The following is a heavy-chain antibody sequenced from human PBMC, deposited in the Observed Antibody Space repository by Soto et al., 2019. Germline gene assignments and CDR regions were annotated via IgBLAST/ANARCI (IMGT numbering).Heavy chain of an antibody. V-gene: IGHV4-31*03. CDR3: ARDHRGYYEILTGYSSRYYYYGMDV. CDR2: IYYSGST. D-gene: IGHD3-9*01. CDR1: GGCISSGGDY. J-gene: IGHJ6*02. Sequence: SETLSLTCTVSGGCISSGGDYWSWIRQHLGKGLERIGYIYYSGSTYYNQYPKSRITISVDTSKNQFSLKLNSVNAADKDVYNCARDHRGYYEILTGYSSRYYYYGMDVWGQGTSVTASS.